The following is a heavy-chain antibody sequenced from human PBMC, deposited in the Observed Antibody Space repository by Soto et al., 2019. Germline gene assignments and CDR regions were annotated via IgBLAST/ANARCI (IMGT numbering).Heavy chain of an antibody. CDR1: GGSISSYY. J-gene: IGHJ4*02. CDR3: ARRYGGAVDY. D-gene: IGHD3-10*01. CDR2: IYYSGST. V-gene: IGHV4-59*08. Sequence: QVQLQESGPGLVKPSETLSLTCTVSGGSISSYYWSWIRQPPGKGLEWIGYIYYSGSTNYNPSLKSGITLSVDTSKNQFSLKLSSVTAADTAVYYCARRYGGAVDYWGQGTLVTVSS.